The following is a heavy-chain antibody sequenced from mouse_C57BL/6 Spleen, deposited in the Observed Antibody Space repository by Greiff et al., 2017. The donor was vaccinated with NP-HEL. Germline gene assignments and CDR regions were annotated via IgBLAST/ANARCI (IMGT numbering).Heavy chain of an antibody. CDR1: GFTFTDYY. D-gene: IGHD2-4*01. CDR3: ARYYDYGAMDY. CDR2: IRNKANGYTT. Sequence: EVMLVESGGGLVQPGGSLSLSCAASGFTFTDYYMSWVRQPPGKALEWLGFIRNKANGYTTVYSASVKGRSTISRDNSQIILYLQMNALRAEDSATYYCARYYDYGAMDYWGQGTSVTVSS. J-gene: IGHJ4*01. V-gene: IGHV7-3*01.